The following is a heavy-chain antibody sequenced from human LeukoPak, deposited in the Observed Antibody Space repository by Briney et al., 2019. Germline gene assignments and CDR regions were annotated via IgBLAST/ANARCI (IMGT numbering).Heavy chain of an antibody. CDR3: ASQGRYGSGSYFDY. V-gene: IGHV3-7*01. J-gene: IGHJ4*02. CDR2: IKQDGSEK. D-gene: IGHD3-10*01. Sequence: GGSLRLSCAASGFTFSSYWMSWVRQAPGKGLEWVANIKQDGSEKYYVDSVKGPFTISRDNAKNSLYLQMNSLRAEDTAVYYCASQGRYGSGSYFDYWGQGTLVTVSS. CDR1: GFTFSSYW.